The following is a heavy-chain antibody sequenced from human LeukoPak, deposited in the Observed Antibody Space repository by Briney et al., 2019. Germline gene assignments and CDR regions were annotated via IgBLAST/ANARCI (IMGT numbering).Heavy chain of an antibody. CDR1: GFTFSSYA. CDR2: ISSNGGST. D-gene: IGHD2-21*02. CDR3: ARDKVHCGGDCSYYFDY. J-gene: IGHJ4*02. V-gene: IGHV3-64*01. Sequence: PGRSLRLSCAASGFTFSSYAMHWVRQAPGKGLEYVSAISSNGGSTYYANSVKGRFTISRDNSKNTLYLQMGSLRAEDMAVYYCARDKVHCGGDCSYYFDYWGQGTLVTVSS.